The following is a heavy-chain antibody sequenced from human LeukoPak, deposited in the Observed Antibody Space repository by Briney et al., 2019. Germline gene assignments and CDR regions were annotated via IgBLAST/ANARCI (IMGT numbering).Heavy chain of an antibody. J-gene: IGHJ3*02. V-gene: IGHV4-34*01. CDR2: INHSGST. CDR3: ARADFDWSPDAFDI. D-gene: IGHD3-9*01. CDR1: GGSFSGYY. Sequence: SETPSLTCAVYGGSFSGYYWSWIRQPPGKGLEWIGEINHSGSTNYNPSLKSRVTISVDTSKNQFSLKLSSVTAADTAVYYCARADFDWSPDAFDIWGQGTMVTVSS.